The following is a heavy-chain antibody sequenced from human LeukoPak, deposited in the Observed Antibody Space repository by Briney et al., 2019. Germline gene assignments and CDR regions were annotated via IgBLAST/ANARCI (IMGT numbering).Heavy chain of an antibody. D-gene: IGHD2-15*01. J-gene: IGHJ4*02. CDR2: ISYDGSDK. Sequence: GGSLRLSCVASGFTFSSYGMHWVRQAPGKGLEWVAMISYDGSDKYYAESVRGRFTISRDNSKNTLYLQMNSLRDEDTAMNSCATLLLGVGGDYWGQGTLVTASS. CDR1: GFTFSSYG. V-gene: IGHV3-30*03. CDR3: ATLLLGVGGDY.